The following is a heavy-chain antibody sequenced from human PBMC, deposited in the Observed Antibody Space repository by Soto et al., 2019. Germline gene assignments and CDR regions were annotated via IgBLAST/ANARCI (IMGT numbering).Heavy chain of an antibody. V-gene: IGHV1-2*02. Sequence: ASVKVSCKASGYTFTGYYMHWVRQAPGQGLEWMGWINPNSGGTNYAQKFQGRVTMTRDTSISTAYMELSRLRSDDTAVYSCAGAATTEPYYYYYGMEVWGQGTTVTVSS. J-gene: IGHJ6*02. CDR3: AGAATTEPYYYYYGMEV. D-gene: IGHD5-12*01. CDR1: GYTFTGYY. CDR2: INPNSGGT.